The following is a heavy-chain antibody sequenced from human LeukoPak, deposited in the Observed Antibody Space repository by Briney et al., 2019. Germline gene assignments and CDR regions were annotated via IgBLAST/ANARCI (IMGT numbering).Heavy chain of an antibody. V-gene: IGHV3-33*01. D-gene: IGHD2-2*01. CDR1: GFSFSSYG. J-gene: IGHJ5*02. Sequence: GGSLRLSCAASGFSFSSYGMHWVRQAPGKGLEWVAVIWYDGSNKYYVDSVKGRFTISRDNSKNTLYLQMNSLRAEDTAVYYCVRSARDCSSTSCRFDPWGQGTLVTVSS. CDR3: VRSARDCSSTSCRFDP. CDR2: IWYDGSNK.